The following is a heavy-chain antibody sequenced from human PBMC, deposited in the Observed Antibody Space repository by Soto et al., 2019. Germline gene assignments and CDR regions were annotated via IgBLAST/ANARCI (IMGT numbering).Heavy chain of an antibody. D-gene: IGHD2-2*01. CDR2: IWFDGSIK. V-gene: IGHV3-33*01. CDR1: GFTLSSYG. J-gene: IGHJ4*02. CDR3: ARGDMGIVPAAATF. Sequence: QVQVVESGGGVVQPGRSLRLSCAASGFTLSSYGMHWVRQAPGKGLEWVAVIWFDGSIKYYADSVKGRFTISRDNSKNTLYLLMNSLRAQDTAVYYCARGDMGIVPAAATFWGQGTLVTVSS.